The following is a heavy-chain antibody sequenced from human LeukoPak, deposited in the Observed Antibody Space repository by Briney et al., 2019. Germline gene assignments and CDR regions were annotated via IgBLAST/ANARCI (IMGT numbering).Heavy chain of an antibody. CDR3: ASRIGYSYGIDY. D-gene: IGHD5-18*01. CDR2: IYYSGST. J-gene: IGHJ4*02. Sequence: SETLSLTCTVSGASISSGGDYWSWIRQHPGKGLEWIGYIYYSGSTYYNPPLKSRVIISEDTSKNQLSLKLSSVTAADTAVYYCASRIGYSYGIDYWGQGTLVTVSS. CDR1: GASISSGGDY. V-gene: IGHV4-31*03.